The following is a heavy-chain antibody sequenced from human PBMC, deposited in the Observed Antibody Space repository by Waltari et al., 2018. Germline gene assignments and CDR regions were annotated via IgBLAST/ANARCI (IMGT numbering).Heavy chain of an antibody. CDR1: GGSISSGSYY. J-gene: IGHJ3*02. Sequence: QVQLQESGPGLVKPSQTLSLTCTVSGGSISSGSYYWSWIRQPAGKGLEWIGRIYTSGSTNSNPSLKSRVTISVDTSKNQFSLKLSSVTTADTAVYYCAREEALITMVRGAFDIWCQGTMVTVSS. D-gene: IGHD3-10*01. CDR3: AREEALITMVRGAFDI. V-gene: IGHV4-61*02. CDR2: IYTSGST.